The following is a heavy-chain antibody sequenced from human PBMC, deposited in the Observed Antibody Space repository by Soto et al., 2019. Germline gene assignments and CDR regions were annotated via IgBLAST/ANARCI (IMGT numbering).Heavy chain of an antibody. D-gene: IGHD2-2*01. Sequence: GGSLRLCCAASGFTFSSYAMNWGRQAPGKGLEWVSTIDYTGGYSYYADSVKGRFTISRDNSQKTLDLQMNSLRAEDTAIYYCAKVPLRPYCSSVSCPFDYWGQGTLVTVSS. V-gene: IGHV3-23*01. CDR2: IDYTGGYS. CDR3: AKVPLRPYCSSVSCPFDY. J-gene: IGHJ4*02. CDR1: GFTFSSYA.